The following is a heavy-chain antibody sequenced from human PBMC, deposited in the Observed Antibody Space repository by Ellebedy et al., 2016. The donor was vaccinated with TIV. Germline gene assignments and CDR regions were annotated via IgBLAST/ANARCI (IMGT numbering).Heavy chain of an antibody. CDR3: ARDRFWGGNPI. J-gene: IGHJ4*02. Sequence: GGSLRLSXAASGFTFSSSSMNWVRQAPGKGLEWVSYISSGSGTIYYADSVKGRFTISRDNGKNPLYLQMNSLRAEDTAVYYCARDRFWGGNPIWGQGTLVTVSS. D-gene: IGHD4-23*01. CDR1: GFTFSSSS. V-gene: IGHV3-48*04. CDR2: ISSGSGTI.